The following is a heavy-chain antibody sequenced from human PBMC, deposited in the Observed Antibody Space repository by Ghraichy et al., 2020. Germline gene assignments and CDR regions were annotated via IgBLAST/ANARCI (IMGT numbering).Heavy chain of an antibody. Sequence: SLTCTVSGGSISSGDYYWSWIRQPPGKGLEWIGYIYYSGSTYYNPSLKSRVTISVDTSKNQFSLKLSSVTAADTAVYYCARDLEVGGYNWFDPWGQGTLVTVSS. J-gene: IGHJ5*02. CDR1: GGSISSGDYY. V-gene: IGHV4-30-4*08. D-gene: IGHD2-15*01. CDR2: IYYSGST. CDR3: ARDLEVGGYNWFDP.